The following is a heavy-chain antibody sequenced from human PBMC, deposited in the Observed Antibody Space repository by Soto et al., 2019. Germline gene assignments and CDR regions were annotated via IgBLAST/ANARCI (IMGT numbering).Heavy chain of an antibody. Sequence: SEKLSISCTVSGGSISSYYWSWIRQPPGKGLEWIGYIYYSGSTNYNPSLKSRVTISVDTSKNQFSLKLISVTAADTAGYYFATNPMSGDSFHFCCQTTLVT. J-gene: IGHJ3*01. CDR2: IYYSGST. V-gene: IGHV4-59*01. CDR1: GGSISSYY. CDR3: ATNPMSGDSFHF. D-gene: IGHD3-22*01.